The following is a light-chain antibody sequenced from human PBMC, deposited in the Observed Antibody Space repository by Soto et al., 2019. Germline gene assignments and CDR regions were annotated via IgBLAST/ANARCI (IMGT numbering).Light chain of an antibody. CDR2: GAS. J-gene: IGKJ3*01. V-gene: IGKV3-15*01. CDR1: QRIGGN. CDR3: QQYNNWPFT. Sequence: EIVMTQSPATLSVSPGERATLSCRATQRIGGNLAWYQQKPGQAPRLLIFGASTRATGVPARFSGSGSGTQFTLTISSLQSEDFAVYYCQQYNNWPFTFGPGTKVDI.